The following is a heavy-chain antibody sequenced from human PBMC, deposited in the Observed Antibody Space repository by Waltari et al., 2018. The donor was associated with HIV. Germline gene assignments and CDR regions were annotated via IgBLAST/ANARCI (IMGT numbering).Heavy chain of an antibody. V-gene: IGHV3-30-3*01. J-gene: IGHJ5*02. Sequence: QVQLVESGGGVVKPGRSLRLNCAASGFTLRSYALHWGSQAPGKGLEWVAVISYDGSNKYYADSVKGRFTISRDNSKNTLYLQMNSLRAEDTAVYYCASGRGYSYGRTPGPFDPWGQGTLVTVSS. CDR3: ASGRGYSYGRTPGPFDP. D-gene: IGHD5-18*01. CDR2: ISYDGSNK. CDR1: GFTLRSYA.